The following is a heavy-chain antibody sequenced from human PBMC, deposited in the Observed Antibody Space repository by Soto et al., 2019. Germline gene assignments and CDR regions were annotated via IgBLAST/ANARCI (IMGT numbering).Heavy chain of an antibody. Sequence: ALRLSCSASGFTFLSYAMHWVRQAPGKGLEYVSAISSDGDSTYYADSVKGRFTISRDNSRNTLFLQMIRLRPDDTAVYYCAKDGEGNWFDPWGQGSLVTVSS. CDR2: ISSDGDST. V-gene: IGHV3-64D*06. J-gene: IGHJ5*02. CDR3: AKDGEGNWFDP. D-gene: IGHD3-3*01. CDR1: GFTFLSYA.